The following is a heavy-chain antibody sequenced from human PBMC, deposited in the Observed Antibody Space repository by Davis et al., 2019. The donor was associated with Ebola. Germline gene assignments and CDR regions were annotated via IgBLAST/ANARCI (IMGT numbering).Heavy chain of an antibody. J-gene: IGHJ4*02. D-gene: IGHD5-12*01. V-gene: IGHV3-30*03. CDR1: GFTFSSYG. Sequence: PGGSLRLSCVASGFTFSSYGMHWVRQAPGKGLEWVAIISYDGSRKFYADSVKGRFTISRDNSKSTLYLQMNSLRPEDTAVYYCATCAYSGYHRSTAFDYWGQGTLVPVSS. CDR3: ATCAYSGYHRSTAFDY. CDR2: ISYDGSRK.